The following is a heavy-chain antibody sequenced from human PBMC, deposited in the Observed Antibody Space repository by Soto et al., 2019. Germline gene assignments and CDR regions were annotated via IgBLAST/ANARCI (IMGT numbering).Heavy chain of an antibody. CDR3: ARKGSAIYYDSSGYHTYYYYGMDV. Sequence: GASVKVSCKASGGTFSSYAISWVRQAPGQGLEWMGGIIPIFGTANYAQKFQGRVTITADKSTSTAYMELSSLRSEDTAVYYCARKGSAIYYDSSGYHTYYYYGMDVWGQGTTVTVSS. CDR1: GGTFSSYA. V-gene: IGHV1-69*06. J-gene: IGHJ6*02. CDR2: IIPIFGTA. D-gene: IGHD3-22*01.